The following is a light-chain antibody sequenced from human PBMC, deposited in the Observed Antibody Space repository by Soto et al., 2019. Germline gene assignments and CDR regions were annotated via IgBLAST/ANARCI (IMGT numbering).Light chain of an antibody. CDR1: QSIGRW. CDR2: DAS. CDR3: QQYGSSPWT. J-gene: IGKJ1*01. Sequence: DIQMTQSPSTLSASVGDTVTVTCRASQSIGRWLAWYQQKPGKAPKLLIFDASTLENGVPARFSGSRSGPEFSLTISSLQPDDFAVYYCQQYGSSPWTFGQGTKVDIK. V-gene: IGKV1-5*01.